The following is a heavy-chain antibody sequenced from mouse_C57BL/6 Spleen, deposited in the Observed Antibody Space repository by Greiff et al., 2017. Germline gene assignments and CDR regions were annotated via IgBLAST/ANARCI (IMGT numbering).Heavy chain of an antibody. CDR2: LDPSDSYT. D-gene: IGHD1-1*01. CDR3: ARRLYYGSPGFAY. J-gene: IGHJ3*01. CDR1: GYTFTSSW. Sequence: QVQLQQPGAELVMPGASVKLSCKASGYTFTSSWMPWVKQRPGQGLEWIGELDPSDSYTNYNQKFKGKSTLTVDKSSSTAYMQLSSLTSEDSAVYYCARRLYYGSPGFAYWGQGTLVNVSA. V-gene: IGHV1-69*01.